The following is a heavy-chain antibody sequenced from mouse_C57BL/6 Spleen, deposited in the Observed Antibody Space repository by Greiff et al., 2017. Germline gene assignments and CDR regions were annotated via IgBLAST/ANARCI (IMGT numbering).Heavy chain of an antibody. Sequence: VQLQQSGPVLVKPGASVKMSCKASGYTFTDYYMNWVKQSHGKSLEWIGVINPYNGGTSYNQKFKGKATLTVDKSSSTAYMELNSLTSEDSAVYYCARGNYSNYGWFAYWGQGTLVTVSA. CDR3: ARGNYSNYGWFAY. V-gene: IGHV1-19*01. CDR1: GYTFTDYY. J-gene: IGHJ3*01. CDR2: INPYNGGT. D-gene: IGHD2-5*01.